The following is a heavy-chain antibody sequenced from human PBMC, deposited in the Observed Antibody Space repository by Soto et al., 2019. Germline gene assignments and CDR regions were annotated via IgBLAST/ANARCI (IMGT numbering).Heavy chain of an antibody. CDR2: ISGSGGTK. CDR3: AKDRLGATPYFFDY. J-gene: IGHJ4*02. Sequence: EVQLLESGGGLVQPGGSLRLSCAASGFTFSSYAMSWVRQAPGKGLEWVSGISGSGGTKYHADSVKGRFTISRDNSKNKLYLQMNSLRAEDTALYYGAKDRLGATPYFFDYWGQGTLVTVSS. V-gene: IGHV3-23*01. CDR1: GFTFSSYA. D-gene: IGHD1-26*01.